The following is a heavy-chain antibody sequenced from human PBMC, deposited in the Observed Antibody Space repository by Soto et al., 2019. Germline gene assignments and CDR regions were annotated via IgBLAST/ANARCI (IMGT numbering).Heavy chain of an antibody. CDR1: GGSVSSGSYY. D-gene: IGHD4-17*01. CDR2: IYYSGST. CDR3: ARERGSMTTVVGENWFDP. J-gene: IGHJ5*02. V-gene: IGHV4-61*01. Sequence: QVQLQESGPGLVKPSETLSLTCTVSGGSVSSGSYYWSWIRQPPGKGLEWIGYIYYSGSTNYNPSLKRRVTISVDPSKNQFSLKLSSVTAADTAVYYCARERGSMTTVVGENWFDPWGQGTLVTVSS.